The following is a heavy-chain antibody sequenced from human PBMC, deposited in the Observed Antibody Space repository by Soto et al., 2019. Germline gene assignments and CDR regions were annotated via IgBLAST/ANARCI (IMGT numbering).Heavy chain of an antibody. V-gene: IGHV1-69*13. CDR3: AREVDLYYGMDV. CDR2: IIPIFGTA. Sequence: GASVKVSCKASGGTFSSYAISWVRQAPGQGLEWMGGIIPIFGTANYAQKFQGRVTITADESTSTAYMELSSLRSEDTAVYYCAREVDLYYGMDVWGQGTTVTVSS. D-gene: IGHD5-12*01. CDR1: GGTFSSYA. J-gene: IGHJ6*02.